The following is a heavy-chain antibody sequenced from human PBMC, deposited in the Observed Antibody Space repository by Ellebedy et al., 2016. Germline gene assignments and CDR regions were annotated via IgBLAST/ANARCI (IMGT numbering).Heavy chain of an antibody. CDR1: GVSISNNLY. D-gene: IGHD6-19*01. Sequence: SETLSLTCAVSGVSISNNLYWSWVRQPPGKGLEWIGEISHSGTTSYNPSLKRRVTISADNSKNQFSLKLTSVTAADTAVYYCARSFGWYAEDHWGLGTLVTVFS. CDR2: ISHSGTT. V-gene: IGHV4-4*02. CDR3: ARSFGWYAEDH. J-gene: IGHJ4*02.